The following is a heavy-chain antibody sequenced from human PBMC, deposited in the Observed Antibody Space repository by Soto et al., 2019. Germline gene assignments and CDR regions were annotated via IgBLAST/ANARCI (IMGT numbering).Heavy chain of an antibody. V-gene: IGHV3-73*02. CDR2: IRSKANSYAT. J-gene: IGHJ4*02. CDR3: TRMRGGFDRDY. D-gene: IGHD2-15*01. CDR1: GFTFSGSA. Sequence: EVQLVESGGGLVQPGGSLKLSCAASGFTFSGSAMHWVRQASGKGLEWVGRIRSKANSYATAYAASVKGRFTISRDDSKNTAYLQMNSLKTGDTAVYYCTRMRGGFDRDYWGQGTLVTVSS.